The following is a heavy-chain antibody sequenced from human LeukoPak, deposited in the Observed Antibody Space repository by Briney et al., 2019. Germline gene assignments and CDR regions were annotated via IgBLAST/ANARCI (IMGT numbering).Heavy chain of an antibody. J-gene: IGHJ4*02. D-gene: IGHD2-15*01. CDR3: ARELLCSGGSCYFDY. Sequence: PSETLSLTSTVSGGSISSSSYYWGWIRRPTGKGLEWIGSIYYIRSTYYNPSLKIRVTISLDTSKNQFSLKLSSVTAADTAVYYCARELLCSGGSCYFDYWGQGTLVTVSS. CDR2: IYYIRST. V-gene: IGHV4-39*02. CDR1: GGSISSSSYY.